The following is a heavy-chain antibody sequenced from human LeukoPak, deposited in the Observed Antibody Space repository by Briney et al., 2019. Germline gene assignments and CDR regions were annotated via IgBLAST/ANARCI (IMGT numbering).Heavy chain of an antibody. V-gene: IGHV5-51*01. Sequence: GESLKISCKGSGYSFTSYWIGWVRQMPGKGLEWMGIIYPGDSDTRYSPSFQGQVTISADKSISTAYLQWSSLKASDIAMYYCARLPYCGGDCYPNWFDTWGQGTLVTVSS. J-gene: IGHJ5*01. CDR3: ARLPYCGGDCYPNWFDT. D-gene: IGHD2-21*02. CDR1: GYSFTSYW. CDR2: IYPGDSDT.